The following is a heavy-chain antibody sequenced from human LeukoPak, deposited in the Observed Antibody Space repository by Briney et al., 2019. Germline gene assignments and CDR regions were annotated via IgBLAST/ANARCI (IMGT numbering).Heavy chain of an antibody. CDR3: ARDLKMPGY. Sequence: GRSLRLSCAASGFTFSSYAMHWVRQAPGKGLEWVAVISNDGSNKYYADSVKGRFTISRDNSKNTLSLQMNSLRAEDTAVYYCARDLKMPGYWGQGTLVTVSS. V-gene: IGHV3-30-3*01. CDR2: ISNDGSNK. D-gene: IGHD2-2*01. CDR1: GFTFSSYA. J-gene: IGHJ4*02.